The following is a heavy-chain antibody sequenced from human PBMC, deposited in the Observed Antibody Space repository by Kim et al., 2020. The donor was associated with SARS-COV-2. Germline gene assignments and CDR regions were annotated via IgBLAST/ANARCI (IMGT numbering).Heavy chain of an antibody. V-gene: IGHV2-5*01. J-gene: IGHJ6*02. Sequence: RDSPSLKGRLTITKDTSKNQVVLTMTNMYPVDTATYYCAHRRPLGYGMDVWGQGTTVTVSS. CDR3: AHRRPLGYGMDV.